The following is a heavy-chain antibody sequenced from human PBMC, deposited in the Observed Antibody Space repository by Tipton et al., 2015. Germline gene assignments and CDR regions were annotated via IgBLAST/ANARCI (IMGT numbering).Heavy chain of an antibody. Sequence: SLRLSCAASGFTFSDYYMSWIRQAPGKGLEWVSYISSSGSTIYYADSVKGRFTISRDNAKNSLYLQMNSLRAEDTAVYYCARSRNYYYYVMDVWGQGTTVTVSS. CDR3: ARSRNYYYYVMDV. D-gene: IGHD1-14*01. CDR2: ISSSGSTI. J-gene: IGHJ6*02. CDR1: GFTFSDYY. V-gene: IGHV3-11*01.